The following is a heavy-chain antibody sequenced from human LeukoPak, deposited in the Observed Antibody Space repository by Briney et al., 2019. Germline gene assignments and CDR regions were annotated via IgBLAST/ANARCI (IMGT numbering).Heavy chain of an antibody. V-gene: IGHV4-59*11. J-gene: IGHJ5*02. D-gene: IGHD3-3*01. CDR3: ARGPGSGYFWFDP. CDR2: IYSSGSA. CDR1: GDSISSHH. Sequence: PSETLSLTCTVSGDSISSHHWSWIRQPPGKELEWIGYIYSSGSAGYNPSLKSRVSISVDTSKNQLSLKLTSVTAADTAVYFCARGPGSGYFWFDPWGLGTLVTVSS.